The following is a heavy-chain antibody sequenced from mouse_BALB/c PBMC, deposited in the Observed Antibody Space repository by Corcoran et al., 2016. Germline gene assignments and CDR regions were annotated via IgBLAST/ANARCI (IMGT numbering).Heavy chain of an antibody. J-gene: IGHJ2*01. Sequence: EVQLQQSGPELVKPGASVKMSCKASGYTFTSYVMHWVKQKPGQGLEWIGYIYPYNDDTKYNEEFKGKATLTSDKSSSTAYMGLNSLTSEDSAVYYCAREVPGGYPFDYWGQGTTLTVSS. CDR2: IYPYNDDT. CDR3: AREVPGGYPFDY. CDR1: GYTFTSYV. V-gene: IGHV1S136*01. D-gene: IGHD2-2*01.